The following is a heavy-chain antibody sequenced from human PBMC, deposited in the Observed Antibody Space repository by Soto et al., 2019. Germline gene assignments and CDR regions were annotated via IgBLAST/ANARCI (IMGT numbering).Heavy chain of an antibody. Sequence: QLQLQESGPGLVKPSETLSLTCTVSGGSISSISYYWGWIRQPPGKGLEWIGSIYYSGSTYYNPSHAGRVTISVDTSKNKCALKLSSGTAGDTAVYYCARRSARGHIVVVTAIRSQRRPYYFDYWGQGTLVTVSS. J-gene: IGHJ4*02. CDR3: ARRSARGHIVVVTAIRSQRRPYYFDY. CDR1: GGSISSISYY. V-gene: IGHV4-39*01. CDR2: IYYSGST. D-gene: IGHD2-21*02.